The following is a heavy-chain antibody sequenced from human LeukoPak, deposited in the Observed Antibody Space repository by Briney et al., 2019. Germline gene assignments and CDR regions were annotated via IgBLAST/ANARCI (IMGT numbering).Heavy chain of an antibody. D-gene: IGHD3-10*01. Sequence: PSETLSLTCTVSGRSISVYYWSWIRQPPGRALECIGYIYDSGSTNYNPSLKSRVTISVDTSKNQFSLKLSSVTAADMAVYYCARVGGTNYYYYGMDVWGQGTTVTVSS. CDR1: GRSISVYY. J-gene: IGHJ6*02. CDR3: ARVGGTNYYYYGMDV. V-gene: IGHV4-59*01. CDR2: IYDSGST.